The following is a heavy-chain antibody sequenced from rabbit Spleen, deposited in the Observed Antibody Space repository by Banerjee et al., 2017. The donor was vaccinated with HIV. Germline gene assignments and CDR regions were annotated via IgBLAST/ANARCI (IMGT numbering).Heavy chain of an antibody. D-gene: IGHD4-2*01. V-gene: IGHV1S45*01. CDR3: ARSWAYDGISYPLYFHL. Sequence: QEQLVESGGGLVKPGASLTLTCTASGVSFSFSSYMCWVRQAPGKGLEWIACIEVGSSDEPYYANWAKGRFTISKPSSTTVTLQMTSLTLADTATYFCARSWAYDGISYPLYFHLWGQGTLVTVS. J-gene: IGHJ4*01. CDR2: IEVGSSDEP. CDR1: GVSFSFSSY.